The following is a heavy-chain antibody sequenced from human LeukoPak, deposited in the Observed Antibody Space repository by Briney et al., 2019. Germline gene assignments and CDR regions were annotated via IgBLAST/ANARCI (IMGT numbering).Heavy chain of an antibody. CDR2: ISGSGGNT. CDR3: AKDKGWGYSTYDFYGMDV. D-gene: IGHD1-26*01. Sequence: TGGSLRLSCAASGFTFSSYAMSRVRQAPGRGLEWVSAISGSGGNTYYADSVKGRFTISRDNSKNTLYLQMNSLRAEDTAVYYCAKDKGWGYSTYDFYGMDVWGQGTTVTVSS. V-gene: IGHV3-23*01. J-gene: IGHJ6*02. CDR1: GFTFSSYA.